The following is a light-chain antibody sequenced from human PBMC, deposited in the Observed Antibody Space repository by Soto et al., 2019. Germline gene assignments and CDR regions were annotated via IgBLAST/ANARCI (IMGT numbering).Light chain of an antibody. CDR2: GSS. CDR3: QQDLQWQFT. J-gene: IGKJ1*01. CDR1: SSVHWH. Sequence: IMVTQSPAALSLSPGDTATLTCRSTSSVHWHLAWYHVRPGQSPRLLISGSSVRANGVPERFSGGGAGTQFTLTIDGVQPEDVGVYYCQQDLQWQFTFGQGTKVQI. V-gene: IGKV3-15*01.